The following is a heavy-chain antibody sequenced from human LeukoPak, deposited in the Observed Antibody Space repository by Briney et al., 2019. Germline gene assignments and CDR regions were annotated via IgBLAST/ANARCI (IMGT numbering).Heavy chain of an antibody. CDR3: ARELLGQIDF. V-gene: IGHV4-31*03. CDR1: GGSISSGGYY. J-gene: IGHJ4*02. D-gene: IGHD3-16*01. CDR2: IYYTGST. Sequence: SQTLSLTCTVSGGSISSGGYYWSWIRQHPEKGLELIGYIYYTGSTFYTPSLKSRVTISLDTSKNQFALRLSSVTAADTATYYCARELLGQIDFWGQGTLVTVSS.